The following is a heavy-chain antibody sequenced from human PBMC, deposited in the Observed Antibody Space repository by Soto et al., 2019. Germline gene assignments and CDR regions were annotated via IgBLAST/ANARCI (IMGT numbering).Heavy chain of an antibody. D-gene: IGHD1-1*01. J-gene: IGHJ6*02. Sequence: SYGGRRISKKKGKGLEWVSGIKFDGSNTYYADSVKGRFTISRDNSKHTLYLQMNSLRAEDTAVYYCAKDLSKGHPDKPNWIPWATRDYYYGMDVSAQPTTVTVSS. CDR3: AKDLSKGHPDKPNWIPWATRDYYYGMDV. CDR1: SYG. CDR2: IKFDGSNT. V-gene: IGHV3-30*18.